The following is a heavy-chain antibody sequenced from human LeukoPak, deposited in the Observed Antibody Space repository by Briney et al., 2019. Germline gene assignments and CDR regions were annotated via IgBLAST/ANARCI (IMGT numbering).Heavy chain of an antibody. CDR1: GFTLNNYG. CDR2: ISYDGSDK. CDR3: AKDISSGYYYFDY. D-gene: IGHD3-22*01. Sequence: PGGXLRLSCAASGFTLNNYGMHWVRQAPGKGLEGVAAISYDGSDKYYADSVKGGFTISRDNAKNSLYLQMNSLRAEDTAVYYCAKDISSGYYYFDYWGQGTLVTVSS. J-gene: IGHJ4*02. V-gene: IGHV3-33*03.